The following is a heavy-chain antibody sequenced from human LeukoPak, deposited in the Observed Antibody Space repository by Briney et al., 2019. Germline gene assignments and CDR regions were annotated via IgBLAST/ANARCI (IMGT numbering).Heavy chain of an antibody. J-gene: IGHJ3*02. CDR3: AREGEDYYDSSGYYLGRAAFDI. CDR1: GYSISSGYY. D-gene: IGHD3-22*01. V-gene: IGHV4-30-4*08. Sequence: PSETLSLTCAVSGYSISSGYYWSWIRQPPGKGLKWIGYIYYSGSTYYNPSLKSRVTISVDTSKNQFSLKLSSVTAADTAVYYCAREGEDYYDSSGYYLGRAAFDIWGQGTMVTVSS. CDR2: IYYSGST.